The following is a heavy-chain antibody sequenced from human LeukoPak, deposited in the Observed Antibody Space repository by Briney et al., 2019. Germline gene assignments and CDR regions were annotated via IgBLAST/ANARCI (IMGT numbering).Heavy chain of an antibody. CDR1: GGSFSGYY. D-gene: IGHD6-19*01. V-gene: IGHV4-34*01. J-gene: IGHJ4*02. Sequence: PSETLSLTCAVYGGSFSGYYWSWIRQPPGKGLEWIGEINHSGSTNYNPSLKSRVTISVDTSKNQFSLKLSSVTAADTAVYYCASSRQGIAVAGNDYWGQGTLVTVSS. CDR2: INHSGST. CDR3: ASSRQGIAVAGNDY.